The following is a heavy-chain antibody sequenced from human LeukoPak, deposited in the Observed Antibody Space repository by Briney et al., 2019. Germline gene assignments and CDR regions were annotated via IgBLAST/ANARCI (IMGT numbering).Heavy chain of an antibody. CDR3: ASPRHNWNYPDV. CDR1: GYAFTDYY. Sequence: ASVEVSCKASGYAFTDYYLHWVRQAPGQGLEWMGWISPNTGDTNYAQKFQGRVTMTSDTSITTAYMELSSLRSDDTAVYYCASPRHNWNYPDVWGQGTTVTISS. CDR2: ISPNTGDT. J-gene: IGHJ6*02. D-gene: IGHD1-7*01. V-gene: IGHV1-2*02.